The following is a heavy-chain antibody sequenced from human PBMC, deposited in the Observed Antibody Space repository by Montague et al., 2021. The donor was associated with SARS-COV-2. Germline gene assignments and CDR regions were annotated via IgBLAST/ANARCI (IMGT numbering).Heavy chain of an antibody. Sequence: SETLSLTCSVAGGSISIYYWSWIRQPPGKGLEWIGYIYHSGSTNYNPSLKSRVTISVDTSKNQFSLKLSSVTAADTAVYYCAREAWVGELHDAFDIWGQGTMVTVSS. J-gene: IGHJ3*02. D-gene: IGHD3-10*01. CDR3: AREAWVGELHDAFDI. CDR1: GGSISIYY. V-gene: IGHV4-59*01. CDR2: IYHSGST.